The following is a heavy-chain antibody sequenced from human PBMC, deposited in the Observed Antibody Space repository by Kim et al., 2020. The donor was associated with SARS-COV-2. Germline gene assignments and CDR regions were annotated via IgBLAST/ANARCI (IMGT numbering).Heavy chain of an antibody. CDR2: INPNSGGT. CDR1: GYTFTGYY. CDR3: ASSLNSYGRMLFDY. D-gene: IGHD5-18*01. Sequence: ASVKVSCKASGYTFTGYYMHWVRQAPGQGLEWMGWINPNSGGTNYAQKFQGRVTMTRDTSISTAYMELSRLRSDDTAVYYCASSLNSYGRMLFDYWGQGTLVTVSS. J-gene: IGHJ4*02. V-gene: IGHV1-2*02.